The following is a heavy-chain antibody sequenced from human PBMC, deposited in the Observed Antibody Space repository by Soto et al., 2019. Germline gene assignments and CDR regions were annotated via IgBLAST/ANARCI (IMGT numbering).Heavy chain of an antibody. CDR3: ARRNCVRSDCYEGWFDT. V-gene: IGHV4-39*01. CDR2: TSSSGNT. CDR1: GGSITSTSHE. D-gene: IGHD2-21*02. J-gene: IGHJ5*02. Sequence: QLQVQESGPGLVEPWETLSLFCIVSGGSITSTSHEWGWIRQPPGKGLEWIGGTSSSGNTQYNPSLRSRGAILVDTSKNEFSLRLTSVTAADTAIYYCARRNCVRSDCYEGWFDTWGQGTLVTVSS.